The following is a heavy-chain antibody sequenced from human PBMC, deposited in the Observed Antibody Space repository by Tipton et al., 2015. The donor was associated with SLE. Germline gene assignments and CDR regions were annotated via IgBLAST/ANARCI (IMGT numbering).Heavy chain of an antibody. J-gene: IGHJ4*02. CDR2: INHSGST. Sequence: AGLVKPSETLSLTCAVYGGSFSGYYWSWIRQPPGKGLEWIGEINHSGSTNYNPSLKSRVTISVDTSKNQFSLKLSSVTAADTAVYYCARDRGWDSRPHWGQGTLVTVSS. CDR3: ARDRGWDSRPH. V-gene: IGHV4-34*01. CDR1: GGSFSGYY. D-gene: IGHD1-14*01.